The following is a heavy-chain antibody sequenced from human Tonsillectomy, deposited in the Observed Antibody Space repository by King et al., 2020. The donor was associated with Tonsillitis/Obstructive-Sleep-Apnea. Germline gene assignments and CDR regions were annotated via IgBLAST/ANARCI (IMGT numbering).Heavy chain of an antibody. Sequence: EVQLVESGGGLVQPGGSLRLSCAASGFTFSSYWMTWVRQAPGKGLEWVANIKKDGSEKNYVDSVKGRFTISRDNAANSLYLQMNSLRVEDTAVYYCARFSGRGTYFEYWGQGTLVTVSS. CDR1: GFTFSSYW. CDR3: ARFSGRGTYFEY. J-gene: IGHJ4*02. CDR2: IKKDGSEK. D-gene: IGHD1-7*01. V-gene: IGHV3-7*04.